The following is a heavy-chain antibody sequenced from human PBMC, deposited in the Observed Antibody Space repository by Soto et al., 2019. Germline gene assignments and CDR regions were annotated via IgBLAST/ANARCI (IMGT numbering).Heavy chain of an antibody. Sequence: SETLSLTCTVSGGSISSAAYYWSWIRQHPGKGLEWIGYVSHSVSTYYNPSLKSRVIISVDTSKNQFSLSLTSVTAADTAVYYCERLPTLAYAVPGKYYYYGMDVWCQGNTVTVS. J-gene: IGHJ6*02. V-gene: IGHV4-31*03. CDR3: ERLPTLAYAVPGKYYYYGMDV. CDR1: GGSISSAAYY. D-gene: IGHD3-3*02. CDR2: VSHSVST.